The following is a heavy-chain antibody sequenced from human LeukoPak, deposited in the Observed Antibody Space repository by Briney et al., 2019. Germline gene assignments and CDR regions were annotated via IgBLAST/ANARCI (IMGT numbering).Heavy chain of an antibody. Sequence: SVKVSCKVSGYTSTSYDINWVRQATGQGLEWMGWMNPNSGNTGYAQKFQGRVTMTRNTSISTAYMELSNLRSGDTAVYYCARGDYSSSWFDPWGQGTLVTVSS. V-gene: IGHV1-8*01. CDR2: MNPNSGNT. J-gene: IGHJ5*02. CDR3: ARGDYSSSWFDP. D-gene: IGHD4-11*01. CDR1: GYTSTSYD.